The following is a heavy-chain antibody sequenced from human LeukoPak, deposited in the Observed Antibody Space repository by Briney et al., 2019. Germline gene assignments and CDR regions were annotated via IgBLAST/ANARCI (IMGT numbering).Heavy chain of an antibody. CDR2: IYYSGST. Sequence: LRLSCAASGFTFSSYGMHWVRQPPGKGLEWIGYIYYSGSTYYNPSLKSRVTISVDTSKNQFSLKLSSVTAADTAVYYCARTPPSLDKFGWDYYYYMDVWGKGTTVTVSS. CDR3: ARTPPSLDKFGWDYYYYMDV. CDR1: GFTFSSYG. J-gene: IGHJ6*03. V-gene: IGHV4-30-4*07. D-gene: IGHD3-16*01.